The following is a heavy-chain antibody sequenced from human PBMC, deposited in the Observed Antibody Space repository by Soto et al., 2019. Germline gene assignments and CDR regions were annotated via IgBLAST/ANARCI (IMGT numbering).Heavy chain of an antibody. J-gene: IGHJ6*02. CDR1: GGSMSSGYW. Sequence: VQLQESGPGLVKPSGTLSLSCGVSGGSMSSGYWWNWVRQPPGKGLEGIGEIYPSGTTNYHPSLKSRVTISVDKSKNQFSLKLSSVTAADTAVYYCARGDDPHFYYGMDVWGPGTTVTVSS. V-gene: IGHV4-4*02. CDR3: ARGDDPHFYYGMDV. CDR2: IYPSGTT. D-gene: IGHD1-1*01.